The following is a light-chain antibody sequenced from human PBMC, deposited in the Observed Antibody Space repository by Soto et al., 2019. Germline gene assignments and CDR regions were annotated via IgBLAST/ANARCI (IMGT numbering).Light chain of an antibody. J-gene: IGLJ3*02. V-gene: IGLV2-8*01. CDR1: SSDVGGYNY. CDR2: EVT. CDR3: SSYAAGNNFYVV. Sequence: QSALTQPPSASGSPGQSVTISCTGTSSDVGGYNYVSWYQQYPGRAPKLMIYEVTKRPSGVPDRFSGSKSGNTASLTVSGLQAGDEADYYCSSYAAGNNFYVVFGGGTKLTVL.